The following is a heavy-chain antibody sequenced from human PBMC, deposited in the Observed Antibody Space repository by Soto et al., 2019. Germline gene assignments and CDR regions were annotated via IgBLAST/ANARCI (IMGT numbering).Heavy chain of an antibody. Sequence: SVKGLEWIGYIYYSGSTNYNPSLKSRVTISVDTSKNQFSLKLSSVTAADTAVYYCARDRNGDYFRGYYYYGMDVWGQGTTVTVSS. V-gene: IGHV4-59*01. CDR2: IYYSGST. D-gene: IGHD4-17*01. CDR3: ARDRNGDYFRGYYYYGMDV. J-gene: IGHJ6*02.